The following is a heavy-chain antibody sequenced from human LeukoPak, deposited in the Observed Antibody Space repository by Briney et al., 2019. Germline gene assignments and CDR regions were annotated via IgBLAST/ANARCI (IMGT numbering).Heavy chain of an antibody. D-gene: IGHD6-13*01. CDR1: GFTFSSYS. Sequence: AGSLRLSCPASGFTFSSYSMNWVRQAPGAGLEWVSSISSSSSYIYYADSVKGRFTISRDNSKNTLYLQMNSLRAEDTAVYYCARDPGMGQQLGTVDYWGQGTLVTVSS. CDR3: ARDPGMGQQLGTVDY. V-gene: IGHV3-21*01. CDR2: ISSSSSYI. J-gene: IGHJ4*02.